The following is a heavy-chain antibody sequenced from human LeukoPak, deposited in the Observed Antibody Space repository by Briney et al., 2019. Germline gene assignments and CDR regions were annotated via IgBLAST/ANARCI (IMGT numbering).Heavy chain of an antibody. CDR1: GGSIRSYY. Sequence: SETLSPTCTVSGGSIRSYYWSWIRQPPGKGLEWIGYIYYSGSTNYNPSLKSRVTVSVDTSKNQFSLKLSSVTAADTAVYFCARQPTVVTHDYWGQGTLVPVSS. V-gene: IGHV4-59*01. J-gene: IGHJ4*02. D-gene: IGHD4-23*01. CDR2: IYYSGST. CDR3: ARQPTVVTHDY.